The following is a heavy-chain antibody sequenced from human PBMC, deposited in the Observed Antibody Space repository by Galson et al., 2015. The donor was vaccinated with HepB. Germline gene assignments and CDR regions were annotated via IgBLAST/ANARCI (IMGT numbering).Heavy chain of an antibody. Sequence: SVKVSCKASGYTFISYDISWVRQAPGQGLEWMGWSSTYNGNTGYAQNLQGRVTLTTETSTSTAYMELRSLTSDDTAVYYCARSPVGSPSNAYDYWGPGTLVTVSS. CDR3: ARSPVGSPSNAYDY. CDR1: GYTFISYD. CDR2: SSTYNGNT. V-gene: IGHV1-18*01. J-gene: IGHJ4*02. D-gene: IGHD2-2*01.